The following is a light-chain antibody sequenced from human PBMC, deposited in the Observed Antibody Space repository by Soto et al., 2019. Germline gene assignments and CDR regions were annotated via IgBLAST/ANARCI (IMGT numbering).Light chain of an antibody. CDR2: EAS. CDR3: QQRSFWRST. Sequence: DIVLTQSPATLSLSPGERATLSCRASQRVSWYLSWYQQKPGQAPRLLSYEASNRPTGIPARFRGSGSGTDFTLTISSLEPEEFGVYYCQQRSFWRSTSGGGTKVDI. V-gene: IGKV3-11*01. CDR1: QRVSWY. J-gene: IGKJ4*01.